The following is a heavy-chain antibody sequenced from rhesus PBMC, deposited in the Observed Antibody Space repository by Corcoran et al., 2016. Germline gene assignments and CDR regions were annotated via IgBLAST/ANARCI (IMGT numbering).Heavy chain of an antibody. Sequence: QVQLQESGPGLVKPSETLSLTCAVSGYSISSGYYWGWIRQPPGKGLEWIGSIYGSGGSNYLNPSRQSRVTLSVDTSKNQFSLKLSSVIAADTAVYYCARVGSSWSEWDTVGTEWYFDLWGPGTPITISS. V-gene: IGHV4S14*01. CDR1: GYSISSGYY. D-gene: IGHD5-42*01. CDR3: ARVGSSWSEWDTVGTEWYFDL. J-gene: IGHJ2*01. CDR2: IYGSGGSN.